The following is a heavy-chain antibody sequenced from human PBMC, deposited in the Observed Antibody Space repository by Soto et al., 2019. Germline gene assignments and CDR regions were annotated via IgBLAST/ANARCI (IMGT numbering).Heavy chain of an antibody. Sequence: ASETLSLTCSVSGGSISSSSYYWGWIRQPPGKGLEWIGSIYYSGSTYYNPSLKSRVTISVDTSKNQFPLKLSSVTAADTAVYYCARGRNWFDPWGQGTLVTVSS. CDR3: ARGRNWFDP. J-gene: IGHJ5*02. V-gene: IGHV4-39*01. CDR1: GGSISSSSYY. CDR2: IYYSGST.